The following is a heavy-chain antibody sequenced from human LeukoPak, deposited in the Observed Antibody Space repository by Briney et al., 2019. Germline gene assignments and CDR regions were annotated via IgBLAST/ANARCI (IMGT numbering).Heavy chain of an antibody. CDR3: ATTSAMSCSSSSCYSDY. Sequence: GGSLRLSCAASGFTFSGYAMSWVRQAPEKGLEWVSGISGSGGSTYYADSVKGRFTISRDNSKNTLYLQMNSLRAEDTAVFYCATTSAMSCSSSSCYSDYWGQGTLVTVSS. V-gene: IGHV3-23*01. J-gene: IGHJ4*02. CDR2: ISGSGGST. D-gene: IGHD2-2*01. CDR1: GFTFSGYA.